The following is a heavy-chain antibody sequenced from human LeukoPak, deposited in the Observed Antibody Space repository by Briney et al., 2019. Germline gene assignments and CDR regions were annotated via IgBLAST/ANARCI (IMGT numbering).Heavy chain of an antibody. V-gene: IGHV4-34*01. CDR2: INHSGST. CDR3: ARRAPYGDILTGSKNWFDP. D-gene: IGHD3-9*01. CDR1: GGSFSGYY. Sequence: SETLSLTCAVYGGSFSGYYWSWIRQPPGKGLEWIGEINHSGSTNYNPSLKSRVTISVDTSKNQFSLKLSSVTTADTAVYYCARRAPYGDILTGSKNWFDPWGQGTLVTVSS. J-gene: IGHJ5*02.